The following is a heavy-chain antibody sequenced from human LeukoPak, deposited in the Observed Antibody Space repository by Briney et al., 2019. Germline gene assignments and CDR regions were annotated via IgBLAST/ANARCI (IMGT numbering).Heavy chain of an antibody. Sequence: GGSLRLSCAASGFTFSSYEMNWVRQAPGKGLEWVSYISSSGSTIYYADSVKGRFTISRDNAKNSLYLQMNSLRAEDTAVYYCAELGITMIGGVWGKGTTVTISS. CDR3: AELGITMIGGV. CDR1: GFTFSSYE. J-gene: IGHJ6*04. V-gene: IGHV3-48*03. D-gene: IGHD3-10*02. CDR2: ISSSGSTI.